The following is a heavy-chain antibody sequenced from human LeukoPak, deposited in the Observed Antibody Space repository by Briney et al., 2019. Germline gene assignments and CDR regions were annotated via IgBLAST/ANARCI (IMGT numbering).Heavy chain of an antibody. Sequence: GGSLRLSCAASGFTFSSYEMNWVRQAPGKGLEWVSYISSSGSTIYYADSVKGRFTISRDNAKNSLYLQMNSLRAEDTAVYYCAELGITMIGGVWGKGTTVTISS. CDR3: AELGITMIGGV. CDR1: GFTFSSYE. J-gene: IGHJ6*04. V-gene: IGHV3-48*03. D-gene: IGHD3-10*02. CDR2: ISSSGSTI.